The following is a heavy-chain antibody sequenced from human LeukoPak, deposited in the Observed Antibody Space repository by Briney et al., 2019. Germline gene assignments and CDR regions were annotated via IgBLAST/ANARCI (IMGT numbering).Heavy chain of an antibody. CDR1: GGSISSGGYY. Sequence: SETLSLTCTVSGGSISSGGYYWSWIRQHPGKGLEWIGYIYTSGSTNYNPSLKSRVTISVDTSKNQFSLKLSSVTAADTAVYYCARQISLSSSSVWFDPWGQGTLVTVSS. CDR3: ARQISLSSSSVWFDP. CDR2: IYTSGST. V-gene: IGHV4-61*08. D-gene: IGHD6-6*01. J-gene: IGHJ5*02.